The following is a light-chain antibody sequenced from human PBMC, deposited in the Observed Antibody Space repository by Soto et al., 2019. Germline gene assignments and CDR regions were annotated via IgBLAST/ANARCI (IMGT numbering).Light chain of an antibody. CDR3: QQTYSSPT. CDR1: QSISNY. V-gene: IGKV1-39*01. Sequence: DIQLTQSPSSLSASVADRVTITCRASQSISNYLNWYQQKPGKAPKLLIYSASRLQTGVPSRFSGSGSGTDFTLTINSLHPDDFASYYCQQTYSSPTFGQGTKVDIK. CDR2: SAS. J-gene: IGKJ1*01.